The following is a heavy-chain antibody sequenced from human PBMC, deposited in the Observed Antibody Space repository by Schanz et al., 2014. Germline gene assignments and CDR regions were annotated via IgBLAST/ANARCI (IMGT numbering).Heavy chain of an antibody. V-gene: IGHV3-53*01. CDR2: IYSGGST. Sequence: EVQLVESGGGLIQPGGSLRLSCAASGFTVSSNYMSWVRQAPGKGLEWVSVIYSGGSTYYADSVKGRFTISRDNSKNTLYMKRNSPRAEDRAVYYCARDRWDWNNAFDIWGQGTMVTVSS. CDR3: ARDRWDWNNAFDI. CDR1: GFTVSSNY. D-gene: IGHD1-1*01. J-gene: IGHJ3*02.